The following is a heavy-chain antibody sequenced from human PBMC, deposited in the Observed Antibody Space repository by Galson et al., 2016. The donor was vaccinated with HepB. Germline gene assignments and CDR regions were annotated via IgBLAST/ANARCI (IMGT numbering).Heavy chain of an antibody. J-gene: IGHJ4*02. Sequence: SLRLSCAASGFTFSNYGMHWVRQAPGKGLEWVAADSMDGRRKFYADSVKGRLPISRDNSNSMLFLQMSSLRADDTAVYYCARRHEYCPPVGCSVDYWGQGTLVSVSS. CDR2: DSMDGRRK. CDR1: GFTFSNYG. V-gene: IGHV3-30*03. D-gene: IGHD2/OR15-2a*01. CDR3: ARRHEYCPPVGCSVDY.